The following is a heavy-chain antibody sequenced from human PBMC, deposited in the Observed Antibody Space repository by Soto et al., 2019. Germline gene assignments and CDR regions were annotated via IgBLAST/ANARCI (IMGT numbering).Heavy chain of an antibody. D-gene: IGHD7-27*01. J-gene: IGHJ3*01. Sequence: EVQLFESGGGVAQPGGSRRLSCAASGFPFRPFVMSWVGEAPGKGLEWDSSINDGDKNTYYADAVKGRFTISRDDSGNRLDLQTESLRGEDTGSYDCAKGPQSWGSCHAFDVWGQGRMVSVST. V-gene: IGHV3-23*01. CDR2: INDGDKNT. CDR1: GFPFRPFV. CDR3: AKGPQSWGSCHAFDV.